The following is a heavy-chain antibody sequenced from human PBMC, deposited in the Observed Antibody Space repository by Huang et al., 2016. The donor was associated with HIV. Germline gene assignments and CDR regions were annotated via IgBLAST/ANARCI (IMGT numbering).Heavy chain of an antibody. CDR1: GFTVSSNY. Sequence: EVQLVESGGGLIQPGGSLRLSCAASGFTVSSNYMSWVRQAQGKGLEWVAVIYSDDSTYFADSVKGRFTISRDNSKNTLYLQMNSLRAEDTAVYYCAAQWELRGGVDFWGQGTLVTVSS. D-gene: IGHD1-26*01. V-gene: IGHV3-53*01. CDR3: AAQWELRGGVDF. J-gene: IGHJ4*02. CDR2: IYSDDST.